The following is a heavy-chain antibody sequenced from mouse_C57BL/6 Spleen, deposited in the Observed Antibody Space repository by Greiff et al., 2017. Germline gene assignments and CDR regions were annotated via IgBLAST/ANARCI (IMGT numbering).Heavy chain of an antibody. CDR1: GYTFTSYW. Sequence: QVQLQQSGAELVKPGASVKLSCKASGYTFTSYWMYWVKQRPGQGLEWIGMIHPNSGSTNYNEKFKSKATLTVDKSSSTAYMQLSSLTSEDSAVYYCAREGGRGFDYWGQGTTLTVSS. J-gene: IGHJ2*01. CDR3: AREGGRGFDY. V-gene: IGHV1-64*01. CDR2: IHPNSGST.